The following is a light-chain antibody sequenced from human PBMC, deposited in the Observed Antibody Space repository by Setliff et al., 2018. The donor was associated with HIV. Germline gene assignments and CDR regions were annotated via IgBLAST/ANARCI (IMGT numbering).Light chain of an antibody. CDR2: DVS. CDR3: SSYTSSSTLI. J-gene: IGLJ2*01. Sequence: QSALTQPASVSGSPGQSITISCTGTSSDVGAYNYVSWYQQLPGKAPKLMIYDVSDRPSGVSNRFSGSKSGNTASLTISGLQAEDEADYYCSSYTSSSTLIFGGGTQLTVL. V-gene: IGLV2-14*03. CDR1: SSDVGAYNY.